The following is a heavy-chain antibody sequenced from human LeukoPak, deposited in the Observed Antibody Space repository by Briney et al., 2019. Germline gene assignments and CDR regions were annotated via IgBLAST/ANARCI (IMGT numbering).Heavy chain of an antibody. V-gene: IGHV3-48*02. CDR3: ARASIGNSSGWYYFDY. J-gene: IGHJ4*02. Sequence: GGSLRLSCAASGFTFSSYSMNWVRQAPGRGLEWVSYISSRSFTIYYADSVKGRFTISRDNAKNSLYLQMNSLTDEDTAVYYCARASIGNSSGWYYFDYWGQGTLVTVSS. D-gene: IGHD6-19*01. CDR2: ISSRSFTI. CDR1: GFTFSSYS.